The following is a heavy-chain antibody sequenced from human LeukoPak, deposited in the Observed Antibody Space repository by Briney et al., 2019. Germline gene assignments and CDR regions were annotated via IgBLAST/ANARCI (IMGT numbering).Heavy chain of an antibody. D-gene: IGHD3-3*01. V-gene: IGHV1-18*01. CDR1: GGTFSNYG. J-gene: IGHJ6*03. Sequence: GASVKVSCKASGGTFSNYGIIWVRQAPGQGLEWMGWISAYNGNTNYAQKLQGRVTMTTDTSTSTAYMELRSLRSDDTAVYYCAREFYDDFWSGYFSGSHYYYMDVWGKGTTVTVSS. CDR3: AREFYDDFWSGYFSGSHYYYMDV. CDR2: ISAYNGNT.